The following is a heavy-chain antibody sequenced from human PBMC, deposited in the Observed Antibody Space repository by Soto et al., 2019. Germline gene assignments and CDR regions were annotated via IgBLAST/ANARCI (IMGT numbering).Heavy chain of an antibody. CDR3: ARERGVVVAATAYYYYGMDV. D-gene: IGHD2-15*01. Sequence: QVQLVESGGGVVQPGRSLRLSCAASGFTFSSYAMHWVRQAPGKGLEWVAVISYDGSNKYYADSVKGRFTISRDNSKNTLYLQMNSLRAEDTAVYYCARERGVVVAATAYYYYGMDVW. CDR2: ISYDGSNK. CDR1: GFTFSSYA. J-gene: IGHJ6*01. V-gene: IGHV3-30-3*01.